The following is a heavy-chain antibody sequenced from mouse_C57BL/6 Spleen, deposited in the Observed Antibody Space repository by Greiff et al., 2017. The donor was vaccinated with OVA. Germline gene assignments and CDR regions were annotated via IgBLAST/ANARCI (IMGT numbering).Heavy chain of an antibody. CDR3: ARGGYGYWYFDV. V-gene: IGHV1-81*01. Sequence: QVHVKQSGAELARPGASVKLSCKASGYTFTSYGISWVKQRTGQGLEWIGEIYPRSGNTYYNEKFKGKATLTADKSSSTAYMELRSLTSEDSAVYFCARGGYGYWYFDVWGTGTTVTVSS. D-gene: IGHD1-1*02. J-gene: IGHJ1*03. CDR1: GYTFTSYG. CDR2: IYPRSGNT.